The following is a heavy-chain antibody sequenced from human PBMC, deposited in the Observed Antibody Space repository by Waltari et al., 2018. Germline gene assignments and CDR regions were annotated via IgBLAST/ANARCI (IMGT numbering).Heavy chain of an antibody. CDR2: ISGNGKTI. V-gene: IGHV3-48*01. Sequence: EVQLVESGGDVVQPGGSLRVSCSASGFTFSLFAMNWVRQAPGKNLEWISYISGNGKTIYYADSVKGRFTISRDNAKNSLSRQMNSLRAEDTAIYYCARRYDLWSGSEIDHWGQGTLVIVSS. CDR1: GFTFSLFA. CDR3: ARRYDLWSGSEIDH. J-gene: IGHJ4*02. D-gene: IGHD3-3*01.